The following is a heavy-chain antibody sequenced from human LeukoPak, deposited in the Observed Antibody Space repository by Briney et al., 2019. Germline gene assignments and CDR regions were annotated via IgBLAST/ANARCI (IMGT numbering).Heavy chain of an antibody. CDR2: IKKDGTEE. CDR3: ARNYGPGPRYYYYYMDV. D-gene: IGHD3-10*01. V-gene: IGHV3-7*01. Sequence: GGSLRLSCAASGFTFGSYWMTWVRQAPGKGLEWVANIKKDGTEEHYVDSVKGRFTVSRDNARNSLYLQMNSLRVEDTAIYYCARNYGPGPRYYYYYMDVWGKGPTVTVSS. J-gene: IGHJ6*03. CDR1: GFTFGSYW.